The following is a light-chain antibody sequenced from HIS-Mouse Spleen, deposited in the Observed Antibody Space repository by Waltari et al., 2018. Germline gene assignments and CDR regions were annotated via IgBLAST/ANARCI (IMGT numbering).Light chain of an antibody. Sequence: QSALTQPRSVSGSPGQSVTIACPGTSSDVGGYDYVTWYQQHPAKAPKLMIYDVSKRPSGVPDRFSGSKSGNTASLTISGLQAEDEADYYCCSYAGSYTFVFGGGTKLTVL. CDR1: SSDVGGYDY. CDR3: CSYAGSYTFV. V-gene: IGLV2-11*02. J-gene: IGLJ2*01. CDR2: DVS.